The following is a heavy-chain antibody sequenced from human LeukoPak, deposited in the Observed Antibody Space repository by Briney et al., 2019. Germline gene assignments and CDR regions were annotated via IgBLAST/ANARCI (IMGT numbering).Heavy chain of an antibody. Sequence: GGSLRLSCAASGFTFSSYAMSWVRQAPGKGLEWVSAISGSGGSTYYADSVKGRFTISRDNSKNTLYLQMNSLRAEDTAVYYCAKALQPIVATTLSHWGQGTMVTVSS. J-gene: IGHJ3*01. CDR3: AKALQPIVATTLSH. D-gene: IGHD5-12*01. V-gene: IGHV3-23*01. CDR2: ISGSGGST. CDR1: GFTFSSYA.